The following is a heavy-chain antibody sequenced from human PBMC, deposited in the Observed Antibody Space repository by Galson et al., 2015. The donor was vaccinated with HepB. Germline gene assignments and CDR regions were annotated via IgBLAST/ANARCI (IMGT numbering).Heavy chain of an antibody. CDR2: ISGSGGST. Sequence: SLRLSCAASGFTFSSYAMSWVRQAPGKGLEWVSAISGSGGSTYYADSVKGRFTISRDNSKNTLYLQMNSLRAEDTAVYYCAKAATYCGGDCYFDYYYMDVWGKGTTVTVSS. J-gene: IGHJ6*03. D-gene: IGHD2-21*01. CDR3: AKAATYCGGDCYFDYYYMDV. CDR1: GFTFSSYA. V-gene: IGHV3-23*01.